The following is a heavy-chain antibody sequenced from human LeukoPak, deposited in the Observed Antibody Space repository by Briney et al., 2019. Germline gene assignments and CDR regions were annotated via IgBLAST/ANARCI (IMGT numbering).Heavy chain of an antibody. Sequence: GASVKVSCKASGGTFSSYAISWVRQAPGQGLEWMGGIIPIFGTANYAQKFQGRVTITADESTSTAYMELSSLRPEDTAVYYCARDCSSTSCYEYWGQGTLVTVSS. V-gene: IGHV1-69*01. CDR3: ARDCSSTSCYEY. CDR1: GGTFSSYA. J-gene: IGHJ4*02. D-gene: IGHD2-2*01. CDR2: IIPIFGTA.